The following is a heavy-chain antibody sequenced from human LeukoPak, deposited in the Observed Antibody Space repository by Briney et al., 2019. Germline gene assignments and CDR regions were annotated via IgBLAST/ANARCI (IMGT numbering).Heavy chain of an antibody. V-gene: IGHV3-33*01. CDR1: GFDFGIYG. Sequence: PGGSLRLSCTASGFDFGIYGMHWVRQAPGKGREWVAVMWGDGTNEYYVESVKGRFTISRDNGKRTLYLQMNSLRVEDTAVYYCARARSQYCSGGSCSPAGYYYYGMDVWGQGTTVTVSS. J-gene: IGHJ6*02. CDR3: ARARSQYCSGGSCSPAGYYYYGMDV. CDR2: MWGDGTNE. D-gene: IGHD2-15*01.